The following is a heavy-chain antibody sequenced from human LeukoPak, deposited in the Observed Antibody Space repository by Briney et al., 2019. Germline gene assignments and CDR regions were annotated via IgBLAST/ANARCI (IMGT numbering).Heavy chain of an antibody. CDR1: GYTLTELS. D-gene: IGHD3-3*01. CDR3: ATDDFWSGYFGD. CDR2: FDPEDGET. J-gene: IGHJ4*02. V-gene: IGHV1-24*01. Sequence: ASVKVSCKVSGYTLTELSMHWVRQAPGKGLEWMGGFDPEDGETIYAQKFQGRVTMTEDTSTDTAYMELSSRRSEDTAVYYCATDDFWSGYFGDWGQGTLVTVSS.